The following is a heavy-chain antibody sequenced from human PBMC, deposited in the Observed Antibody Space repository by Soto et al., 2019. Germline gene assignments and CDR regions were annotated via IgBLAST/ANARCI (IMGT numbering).Heavy chain of an antibody. V-gene: IGHV1-46*01. CDR3: ATTISWVRRVIACRIDY. J-gene: IGHJ4*02. Sequence: ASVKVSCKSSGYTFTSYGISWVRQAPGQGLEWMGIITPSDRSTSYAPKFQGRVTMTRDTSTSTVYMEMSSLRSEDTAVYFCATTISWVRRVIACRIDYWGEGTLVTVSS. D-gene: IGHD3-10*01. CDR1: GYTFTSYG. CDR2: ITPSDRST.